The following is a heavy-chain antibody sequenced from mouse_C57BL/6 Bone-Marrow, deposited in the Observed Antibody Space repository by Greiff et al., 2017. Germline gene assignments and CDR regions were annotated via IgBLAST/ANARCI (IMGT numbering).Heavy chain of an antibody. D-gene: IGHD2-4*01. J-gene: IGHJ4*01. CDR2: INPNYGTT. V-gene: IGHV1-39*01. Sequence: EVKLQESGPELVKPGASVKISCKASGYSFTDYNMNWVKQSNGKSLEWIGVINPNYGTTSYNQKFKGKATLTVDQSTSTAYMQLNSLTSEDSAVYYCARGYYYDYAMDYWGQGTSVTVSS. CDR3: ARGYYYDYAMDY. CDR1: GYSFTDYN.